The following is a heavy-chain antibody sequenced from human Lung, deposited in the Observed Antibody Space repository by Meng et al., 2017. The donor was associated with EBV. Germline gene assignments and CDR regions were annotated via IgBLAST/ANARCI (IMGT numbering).Heavy chain of an antibody. CDR1: GGSFSGDY. J-gene: IGHJ5*02. CDR3: ARGGVVVVAARHNWFDP. Sequence: PQHEGEGGSMNPPEPRSLTVAVYGGSFSGDYWSWLRQPPGKGLEWIGEINHSGSTNYNPSLKSRVTISVDTSKNQFSLKLSSVTAADTAVYYCARGGVVVVAARHNWFDPWGQGTLVTVSS. CDR2: INHSGST. D-gene: IGHD2-15*01. V-gene: IGHV4-34*01.